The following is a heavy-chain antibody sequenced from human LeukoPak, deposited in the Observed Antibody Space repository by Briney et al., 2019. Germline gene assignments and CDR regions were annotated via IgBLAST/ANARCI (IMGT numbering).Heavy chain of an antibody. J-gene: IGHJ5*02. V-gene: IGHV4-34*01. CDR1: GGSLSGYN. Sequence: SETLSLTCAVYGGSLSGYNWSWIRQPPGKGLEWIGEINHSGSPNYNPSLKSRVTISVDTSKNQFSLKLSSVTAADTAVYYCARDGPGSDSTWGQGTLVTVSS. D-gene: IGHD3-22*01. CDR2: INHSGSP. CDR3: ARDGPGSDST.